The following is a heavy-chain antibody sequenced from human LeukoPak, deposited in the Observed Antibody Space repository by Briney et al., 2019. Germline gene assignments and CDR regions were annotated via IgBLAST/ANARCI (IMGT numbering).Heavy chain of an antibody. CDR1: AFAPTNVW. D-gene: IGHD4-11*01. V-gene: IGHV3-15*01. Sequence: RGSLCPSCALYAFAPTNVWTGGVRQAPGKGLEWVGRIKSKTDGGTPDYAAPVKGRFTISRDDSKSTHYLLIKSLKTEDTAVYYCTTVTPGHRDYRLFDWCGGPRVTVSS. CDR2: IKSKTDGGTP. CDR3: TTVTPGHRDYRLFD. J-gene: IGHJ4*02.